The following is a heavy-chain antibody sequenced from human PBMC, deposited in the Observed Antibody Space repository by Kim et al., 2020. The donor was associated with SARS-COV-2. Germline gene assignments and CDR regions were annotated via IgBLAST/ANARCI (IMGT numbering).Heavy chain of an antibody. D-gene: IGHD1-1*01. V-gene: IGHV4-59*13. J-gene: IGHJ4*02. CDR3: ARGSRWTPPDY. CDR2: IYHSGST. CDR1: GDSFSGYY. Sequence: SETLSLTCTVSGDSFSGYYWSWIRQPPGKGLEWICFIYHSGSTNYNPSLKSRVTISLDTSKNQFSLRLTSVTAADTAVYYCARGSRWTPPDYWGQGTLVSVSS.